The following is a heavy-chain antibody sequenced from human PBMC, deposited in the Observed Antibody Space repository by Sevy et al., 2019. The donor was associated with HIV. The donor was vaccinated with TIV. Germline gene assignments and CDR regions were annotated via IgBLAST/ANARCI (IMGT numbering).Heavy chain of an antibody. J-gene: IGHJ4*02. CDR1: GYSFSTNW. CDR2: IYPGDSDT. V-gene: IGHV5-51*01. D-gene: IGHD3-16*01. CDR3: ARQGYNYIWGTYNSPDY. Sequence: GESLKISCKGSGYSFSTNWIGWVRQVPGKGLEWVGIIYPGDSDTRYSPSFQGQVTIAADMSIGTVYLYWSSLKTSDSAMYYCARQGYNYIWGTYNSPDYWGQGTLVTVSS.